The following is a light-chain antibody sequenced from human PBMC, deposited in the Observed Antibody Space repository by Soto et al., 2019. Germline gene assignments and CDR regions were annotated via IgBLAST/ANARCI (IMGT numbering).Light chain of an antibody. V-gene: IGKV1-17*03. CDR2: GAS. J-gene: IGKJ1*01. Sequence: DIQMTQSPSAMSASVGDRVTIICRASQDINNYLAWFQQKPGKVPKRLIYGASSLQSGVPSRFGGSGSGTEFTLTISSLQPEDFATYFCLQYKTSPWTFGQGTRVEI. CDR1: QDINNY. CDR3: LQYKTSPWT.